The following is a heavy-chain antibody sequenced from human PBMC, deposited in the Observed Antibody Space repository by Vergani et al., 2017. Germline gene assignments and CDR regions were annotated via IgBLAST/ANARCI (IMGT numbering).Heavy chain of an antibody. Sequence: VQLVESGGGLVKPGGSLRLSCAASGFTFSSYGMHWVRQAPGKGLEWVAVISYDGSNKYYADSVKGRFTISRDNSKNTLYLQMNSLRAEDTAVYHCAKEGMGYCSSTSCPPHYYYYYMDVWGKGTTVTVSS. CDR1: GFTFSSYG. V-gene: IGHV3-30*18. CDR2: ISYDGSNK. D-gene: IGHD2-2*01. CDR3: AKEGMGYCSSTSCPPHYYYYYMDV. J-gene: IGHJ6*03.